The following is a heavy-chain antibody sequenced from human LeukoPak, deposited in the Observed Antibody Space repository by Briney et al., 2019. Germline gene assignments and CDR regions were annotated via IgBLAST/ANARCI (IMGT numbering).Heavy chain of an antibody. Sequence: SETLSLTCTVSGGPISSYYWSWIRQPAGKGLEWIGRIYTSGSTNYNPSLKSRVTVSVDTSKNQFSLKLSSVTAADTAVYYCARRASSGWFDYWGQGTLVTVSS. CDR2: IYTSGST. CDR1: GGPISSYY. D-gene: IGHD6-19*01. J-gene: IGHJ4*02. CDR3: ARRASSGWFDY. V-gene: IGHV4-4*07.